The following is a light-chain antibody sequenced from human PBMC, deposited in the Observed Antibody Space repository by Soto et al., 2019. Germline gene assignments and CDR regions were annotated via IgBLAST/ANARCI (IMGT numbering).Light chain of an antibody. V-gene: IGKV3-11*01. Sequence: EIVKTQSPATLSLSPGERATLVWSASKSVSRYLDWYQQKTGQAPRLLIYDASHRATGIPARFSGSGSGTDFTLTISSLEPEDFAVYYCQQRSNWTFGQGTKVDIK. CDR1: KSVSRY. CDR2: DAS. J-gene: IGKJ1*01. CDR3: QQRSNWT.